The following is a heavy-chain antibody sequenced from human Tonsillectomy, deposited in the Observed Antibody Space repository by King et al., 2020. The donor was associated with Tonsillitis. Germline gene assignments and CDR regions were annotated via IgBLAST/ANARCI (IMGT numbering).Heavy chain of an antibody. CDR2: IYYSGRT. D-gene: IGHD6-13*01. J-gene: IGHJ4*02. Sequence: QLQESGPGLVRPSETLSLTCTVSGGSISSSSYYWGWIRQPPGKGLEWIGTIYYSGRTHYNPSLKSRVTVSVDTSKNQFSLKVRSVTAADTAVYYCASRHNSSWPSLIDYWGQGTLVTVSP. CDR3: ASRHNSSWPSLIDY. CDR1: GGSISSSSYY. V-gene: IGHV4-39*01.